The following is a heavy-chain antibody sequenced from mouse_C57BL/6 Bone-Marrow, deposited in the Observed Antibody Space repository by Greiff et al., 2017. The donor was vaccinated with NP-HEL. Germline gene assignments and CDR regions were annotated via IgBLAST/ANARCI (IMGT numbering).Heavy chain of an antibody. D-gene: IGHD1-1*01. V-gene: IGHV1-85*01. CDR2: IYPRDGST. CDR1: GYTFTSYD. J-gene: IGHJ3*01. CDR3: ARERVYYGSSGFAY. Sequence: QVQLQQSGPELVKPGASVKLSCKASGYTFTSYDINWVKQRPGQGLEWIGWIYPRDGSTKYNEKFKGKATLTVDTSSSTAYMELHSLTSEDSAVYFCARERVYYGSSGFAYWGQGTLVTVSA.